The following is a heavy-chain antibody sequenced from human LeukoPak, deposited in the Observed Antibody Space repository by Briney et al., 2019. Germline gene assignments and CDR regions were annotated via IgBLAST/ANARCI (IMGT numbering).Heavy chain of an antibody. V-gene: IGHV4-59*08. J-gene: IGHJ3*02. CDR3: ARRGHSGAFDI. CDR2: IYYSGST. CDR1: GGSISSYY. D-gene: IGHD2-15*01. Sequence: PSETLSLTCTVSGGSISSYYWSWIRQPPGKGLEWIGYIYYSGSTNYNPSLKSRVTISVDTSKNQFSLKLSSVTAADTAVYYCARRGHSGAFDIWGQGTMVTVSS.